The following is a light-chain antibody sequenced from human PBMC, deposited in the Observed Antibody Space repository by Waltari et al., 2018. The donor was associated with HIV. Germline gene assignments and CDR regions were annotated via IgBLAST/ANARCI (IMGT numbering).Light chain of an antibody. CDR3: QARDSSTVV. V-gene: IGLV3-1*01. CDR2: QDT. Sequence: SYELTQPPPVSVSPGQQARIPCSGDELGDRYACWYQQKPGQSPLLVIYQDTKRPSGIPERFSGSNSGNTATLTIGGTQAMDEADYDCQARDSSTVVFGGGTKLTVL. CDR1: ELGDRY. J-gene: IGLJ2*01.